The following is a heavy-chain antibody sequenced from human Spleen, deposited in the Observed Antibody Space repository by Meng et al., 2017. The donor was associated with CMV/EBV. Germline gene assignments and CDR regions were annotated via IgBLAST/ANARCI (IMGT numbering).Heavy chain of an antibody. V-gene: IGHV3-9*01. CDR1: GFTFDDYS. CDR2: ISWNSGNT. CDR3: VSSGLAFDI. D-gene: IGHD2-15*01. Sequence: GGSLRLSCEASGFTFDDYSMHWVRQAPGKGLEWVSGISWNSGNTGYVDSVKGRFNISRDNAKNSLYLQMKSLRPEDTALNYCVSSGLAFDIWGQGTMVTVSS. J-gene: IGHJ3*02.